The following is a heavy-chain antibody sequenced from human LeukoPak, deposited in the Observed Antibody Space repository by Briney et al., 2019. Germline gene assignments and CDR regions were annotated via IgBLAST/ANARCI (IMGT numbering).Heavy chain of an antibody. D-gene: IGHD3-22*01. V-gene: IGHV1-2*04. Sequence: GASVKASCKASGYTFTGYYIHWVRPAPGQGLEWMGWINPNSGGTNYAQKFQGWVTMTRDTSISTAYMELSRLRSDDTAVYYCVTTRRYYYDTSGPDAFDIWGQGTMVTVSS. CDR1: GYTFTGYY. CDR2: INPNSGGT. J-gene: IGHJ3*02. CDR3: VTTRRYYYDTSGPDAFDI.